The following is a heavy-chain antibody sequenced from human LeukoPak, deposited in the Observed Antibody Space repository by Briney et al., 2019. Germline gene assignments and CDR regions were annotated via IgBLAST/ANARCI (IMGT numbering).Heavy chain of an antibody. D-gene: IGHD6-19*01. CDR1: GGSISSSSYY. CDR3: ARDYRGTYSTGWFVWDY. Sequence: PSETLSLTCTVSGGSISSSSYYWGWIRQPPGKGLEWIGSIYYSGSTYYSPSLKSRVAISFDTSKTQFSLELRSVSAADTALYYCARDYRGTYSTGWFVWDYWGQGVLVTVSS. J-gene: IGHJ4*02. CDR2: IYYSGST. V-gene: IGHV4-39*07.